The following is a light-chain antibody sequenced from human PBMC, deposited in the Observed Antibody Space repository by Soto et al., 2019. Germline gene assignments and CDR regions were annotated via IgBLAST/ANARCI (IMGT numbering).Light chain of an antibody. CDR1: QSVRSNY. J-gene: IGKJ1*01. CDR2: NSS. V-gene: IGKV3-20*01. Sequence: ETVLTQSPGTLSLSPGERATLSCRASQSVRSNYLAWYQQKPGQAPRLLIYNSSTRATGIPDRFSGSGSGTDFNLTISRLEPEDFALYYCQQYRDLPQTFGQGTKVEMK. CDR3: QQYRDLPQT.